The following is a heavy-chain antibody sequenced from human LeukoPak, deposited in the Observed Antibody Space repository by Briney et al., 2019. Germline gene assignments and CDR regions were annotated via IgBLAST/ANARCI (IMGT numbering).Heavy chain of an antibody. CDR3: AREGGYGGHSVLDY. V-gene: IGHV4-30-4*08. Sequence: SQTLSLTCTVSGGSISSGDHYWSWIRQPPGKGLEWIGYIYYSGSTYYNPSLKSRVAISVDTSKKQFSLKMSSVTAADTAVYYCAREGGYGGHSVLDYWGQGTLVTVSS. CDR2: IYYSGST. D-gene: IGHD4-23*01. J-gene: IGHJ4*02. CDR1: GGSISSGDHY.